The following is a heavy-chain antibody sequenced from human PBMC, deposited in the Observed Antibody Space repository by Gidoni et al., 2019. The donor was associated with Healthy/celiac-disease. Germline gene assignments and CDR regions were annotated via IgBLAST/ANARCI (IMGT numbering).Heavy chain of an antibody. D-gene: IGHD3-10*01. V-gene: IGHV4-30-2*01. Sequence: QLQLKESGSGLVKPSQTLSLTCAVSGGSISSGGYSWSWIRQPPGKGLEWIGYIYHSGSTYYNPSLKSRVTISVDRSKNQFSLKLSSVTAADTAVYYCARAYCFGELFGAGWFDPWGQGTLVTVSS. CDR1: GGSISSGGYS. CDR3: ARAYCFGELFGAGWFDP. J-gene: IGHJ5*02. CDR2: IYHSGST.